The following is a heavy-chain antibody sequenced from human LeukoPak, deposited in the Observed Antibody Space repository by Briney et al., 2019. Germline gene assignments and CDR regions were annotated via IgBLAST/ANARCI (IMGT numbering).Heavy chain of an antibody. V-gene: IGHV3-23*01. CDR3: AKWGDYDVLTGYYDSDY. CDR1: GFTFSNYA. J-gene: IGHJ4*02. CDR2: VSGRDTST. Sequence: GGSLRLSCAASGFTFSNYAMSWVRQAPGKGLEWVSAVSGRDTSTYYTDSVKGRFTISRDNSKNTLYLQMNSLSAEDTAIYYYAKWGDYDVLTGYYDSDYWGQGTLVTVSS. D-gene: IGHD3-9*01.